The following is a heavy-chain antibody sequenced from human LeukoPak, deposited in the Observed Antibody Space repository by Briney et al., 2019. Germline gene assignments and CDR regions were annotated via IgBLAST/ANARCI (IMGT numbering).Heavy chain of an antibody. V-gene: IGHV3-11*04. Sequence: PGGSLRLSCEGSGCSFSDDYMSWLRQVPGKGREGGSYMSSSGSTIFYADSVKGRFHISRDNAKKSLYLQMNSLRVEDTAVYYCARALGPIEYWGRGTLVTVSS. J-gene: IGHJ4*02. CDR2: MSSSGSTI. D-gene: IGHD3-10*01. CDR1: GCSFSDDY. CDR3: ARALGPIEY.